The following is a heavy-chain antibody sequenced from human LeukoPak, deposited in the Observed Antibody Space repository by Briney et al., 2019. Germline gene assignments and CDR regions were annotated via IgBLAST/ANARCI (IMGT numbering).Heavy chain of an antibody. CDR1: GFTFSSYG. CDR2: ISYDGSNK. Sequence: GGSLRLSCAASGFTFSSYGTHWVRQAPGKGLEWVAVISYDGSNKYYADSVKGRFTISRDNSKNTLYLQMNSLRAEDTAVYYCAKGGGVYGDYGTYYFDYWGQGTLVTVSS. J-gene: IGHJ4*02. D-gene: IGHD4-17*01. CDR3: AKGGGVYGDYGTYYFDY. V-gene: IGHV3-30*18.